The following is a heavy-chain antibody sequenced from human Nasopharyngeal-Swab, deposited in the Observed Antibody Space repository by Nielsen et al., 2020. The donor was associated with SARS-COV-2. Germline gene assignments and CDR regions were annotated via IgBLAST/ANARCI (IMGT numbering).Heavy chain of an antibody. CDR1: GGSFSGYY. V-gene: IGHV4-34*01. CDR3: ARGRVGGWYYY. CDR2: INHSGST. J-gene: IGHJ4*02. D-gene: IGHD6-19*01. Sequence: SETLSLTCAVYGGSFSGYYRSWIRQPPGKGLEWIGEINHSGSTNYNPSLKSRVTISVDTSKNQFSLKLSSVTAADTAVYYCARGRVGGWYYYWGQGTLVTVSS.